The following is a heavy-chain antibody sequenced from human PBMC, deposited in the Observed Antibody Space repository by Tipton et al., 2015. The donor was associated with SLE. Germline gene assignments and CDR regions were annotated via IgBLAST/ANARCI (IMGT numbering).Heavy chain of an antibody. Sequence: TLSLTCTVSGGSISSYYWSWIRQPPGKGLEWIGYIYYSGSTNYNPSLKSRVTISVDTSKNQFSLKLSSVTAADTAVYYCARFLGGPGHSDFWGQGALVTVSS. V-gene: IGHV4-59*12. J-gene: IGHJ4*02. CDR2: IYYSGST. CDR1: GGSISSYY. CDR3: ARFLGGPGHSDF. D-gene: IGHD1-26*01.